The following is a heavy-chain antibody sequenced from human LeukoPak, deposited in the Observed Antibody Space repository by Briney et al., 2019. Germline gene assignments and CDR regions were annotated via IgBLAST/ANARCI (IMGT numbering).Heavy chain of an antibody. J-gene: IGHJ4*02. CDR2: ISGSGGST. V-gene: IGHV3-23*01. Sequence: GGSLRLSCAASGFTFSSYGMSRVRQAPGKGLEWVSAISGSGGSTYYADSVKGRFTISRDNSKSTLYLQMNSLRAEDTAVYYCAKHSGSPTSHWGQGTLVTVSS. CDR3: AKHSGSPTSH. D-gene: IGHD1-26*01. CDR1: GFTFSSYG.